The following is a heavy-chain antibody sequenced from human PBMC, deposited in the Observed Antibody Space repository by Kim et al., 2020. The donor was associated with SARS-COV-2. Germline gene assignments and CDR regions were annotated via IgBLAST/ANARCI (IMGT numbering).Heavy chain of an antibody. CDR2: IDPSDSYT. D-gene: IGHD2-2*01. CDR3: ARLISYCSSTSCRDPPDYYYYGMDV. CDR1: GYSFTSYW. V-gene: IGHV5-10-1*01. J-gene: IGHJ6*02. Sequence: GESLKISCKGSGYSFTSYWISWVRQMPGKGLEWMGRIDPSDSYTNYSPSFQGHVTISADKSISTAYLQWSSLKASDTAMYYCARLISYCSSTSCRDPPDYYYYGMDVWGQGTTVTVSS.